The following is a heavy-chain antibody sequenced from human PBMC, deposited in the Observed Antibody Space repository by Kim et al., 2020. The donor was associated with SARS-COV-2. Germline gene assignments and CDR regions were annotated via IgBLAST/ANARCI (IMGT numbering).Heavy chain of an antibody. Sequence: ADSVKVRFTISRDNSIDTVFLQMNSLRPEDTAVYYGVKAASGDYGWFDPWGQGTLVTVSS. D-gene: IGHD3-16*01. J-gene: IGHJ5*02. V-gene: IGHV3-64D*09. CDR3: VKAASGDYGWFDP.